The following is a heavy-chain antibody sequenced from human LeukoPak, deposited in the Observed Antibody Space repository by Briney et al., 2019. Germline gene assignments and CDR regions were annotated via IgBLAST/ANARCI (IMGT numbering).Heavy chain of an antibody. CDR1: GGTFSSYA. V-gene: IGHV1-69*06. Sequence: SVTLSCTASGGTFSSYAISWVRQAPGQGLEWMGGIIPIFGTANYAQKFQGRVTITADKSTSTAYMELSSLRSEDTAVYYCARRRVGNWFDRWGQGTLVSVSS. CDR3: ARRRVGNWFDR. D-gene: IGHD2-15*01. J-gene: IGHJ5*02. CDR2: IIPIFGTA.